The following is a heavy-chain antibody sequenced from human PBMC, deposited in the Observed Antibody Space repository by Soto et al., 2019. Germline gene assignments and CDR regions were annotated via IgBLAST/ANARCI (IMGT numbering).Heavy chain of an antibody. D-gene: IGHD5-18*01. Sequence: ASVKVSCKASGGTFSSYAISWVRQAPGQGLEWMGGIIPFFHAPNYAQKFQGRATITADESTSTAYMELSSLRSEDTAVYYCARGLRDSYYYYGMDVWGQGTTVTVSS. V-gene: IGHV1-69*13. J-gene: IGHJ6*02. CDR1: GGTFSSYA. CDR3: ARGLRDSYYYYGMDV. CDR2: IIPFFHAP.